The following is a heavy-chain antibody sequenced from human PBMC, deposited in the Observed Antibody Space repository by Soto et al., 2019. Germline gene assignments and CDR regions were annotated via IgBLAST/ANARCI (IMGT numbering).Heavy chain of an antibody. D-gene: IGHD3-3*01. CDR2: ISWNSGSI. Sequence: EVQLVESGGGLVQPGRSLRLSCAASGFTFDDYVMHWVRQPPGKGLEWVSGISWNSGSIGYADSVKGRFTISRDNAKNSLYLQMNSLRAEDTALYYCAKGVRFLDYCAMDVWGQGTTVTVSS. J-gene: IGHJ6*02. CDR1: GFTFDDYV. V-gene: IGHV3-9*01. CDR3: AKGVRFLDYCAMDV.